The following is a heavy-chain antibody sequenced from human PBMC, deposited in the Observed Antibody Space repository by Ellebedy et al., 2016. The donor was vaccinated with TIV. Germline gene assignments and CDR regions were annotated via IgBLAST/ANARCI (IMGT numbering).Heavy chain of an antibody. CDR1: RYTFTSYD. Sequence: ASVKVSXKASRYTFTSYDINWVRQATGQGLEWMGWMNPNSGNTGYAQKFQGRVTMTRNTSISTAYMELSSLRSEDTAVYYCARGHYSNYDYYYMDVWGKGTTVTVSS. D-gene: IGHD4-11*01. J-gene: IGHJ6*03. CDR2: MNPNSGNT. V-gene: IGHV1-8*01. CDR3: ARGHYSNYDYYYMDV.